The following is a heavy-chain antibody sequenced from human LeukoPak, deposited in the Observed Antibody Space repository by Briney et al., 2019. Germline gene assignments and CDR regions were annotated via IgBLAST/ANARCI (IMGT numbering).Heavy chain of an antibody. CDR1: GYTFTSYA. CDR3: ARGVVPAAYNWFDP. J-gene: IGHJ5*02. D-gene: IGHD2-2*01. V-gene: IGHV1-3*01. Sequence: ASVKVSCKASGYTFTSYAMHWVRQAPGQRLEWMGWINAGNGNTKYSQKFQGRVTITRDTSAGTAYMELSSLRSEDTAVYYCARGVVPAAYNWFDPWGQGTLVTVSS. CDR2: INAGNGNT.